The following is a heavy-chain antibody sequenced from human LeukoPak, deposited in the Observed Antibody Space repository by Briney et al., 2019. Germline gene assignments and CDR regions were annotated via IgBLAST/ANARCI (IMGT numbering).Heavy chain of an antibody. CDR2: IKQDGSEK. Sequence: PGGSLRLSCAASGFTFSSYWLSWVRQAPGKGLEWVANIKQDGSEKYYVDSVKGRFTISRDNAKNSLYLQMNSLRAEDTAVYYCAKDRSRVYCSGGSCYGYGMDVWGQGTTVTVSS. CDR3: AKDRSRVYCSGGSCYGYGMDV. V-gene: IGHV3-7*03. D-gene: IGHD2-15*01. CDR1: GFTFSSYW. J-gene: IGHJ6*02.